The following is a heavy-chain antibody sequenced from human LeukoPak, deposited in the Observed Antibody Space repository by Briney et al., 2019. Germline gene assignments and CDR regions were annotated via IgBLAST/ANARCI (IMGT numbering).Heavy chain of an antibody. J-gene: IGHJ4*02. CDR2: TYHSGGT. D-gene: IGHD3-10*01. Sequence: SETLSLTCAVSVYSISSGYYLGWIRQPPGKELAWIGSTYHSGGTYYNPSHKNRITISVDTSKNQFSLKLTSVTAADTAVYYCARQRGSGTYSAYYFDSWGQGTLVTVSS. V-gene: IGHV4-38-2*01. CDR3: ARQRGSGTYSAYYFDS. CDR1: VYSISSGYY.